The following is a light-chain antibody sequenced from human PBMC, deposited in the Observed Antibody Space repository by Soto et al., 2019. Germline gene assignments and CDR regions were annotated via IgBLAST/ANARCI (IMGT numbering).Light chain of an antibody. J-gene: IGKJ3*01. V-gene: IGKV1-17*02. CDR1: QDIGDD. Sequence: DIQMTQSPSSLSASVGDRVTITCRASQDIGDDLDWFQQKPGKAPKRLIYASSGLQSGAPARFSGSGSRTEFALTISNLYPEDFATYYCLQHNSLPFTFGPGTKVDVK. CDR3: LQHNSLPFT. CDR2: ASS.